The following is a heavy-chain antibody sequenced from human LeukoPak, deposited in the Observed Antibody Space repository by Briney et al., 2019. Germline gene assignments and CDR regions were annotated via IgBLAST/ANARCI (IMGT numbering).Heavy chain of an antibody. Sequence: GGSLRLSCAASGFTFSSYEMNWVRQAPGKGLEWVSYISSSGSTIYYADSVKGRFTISRDNAKNSLYLQMNSLRAEDTAVYYCARLDYGDWDYWGQGTLVTVSS. CDR2: ISSSGSTI. D-gene: IGHD4-17*01. V-gene: IGHV3-48*03. J-gene: IGHJ4*02. CDR1: GFTFSSYE. CDR3: ARLDYGDWDY.